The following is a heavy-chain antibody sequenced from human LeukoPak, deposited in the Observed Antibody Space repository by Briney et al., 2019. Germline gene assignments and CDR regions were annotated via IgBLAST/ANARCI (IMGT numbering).Heavy chain of an antibody. V-gene: IGHV4-59*01. CDR2: IYYSGNT. J-gene: IGHJ6*03. D-gene: IGHD1-1*01. Sequence: SIGSYYWIWIRQPPGKGPEWLGTIYYSGNTKYNSSLKSRVSILADTSNNQFSLRLSSVTAADTAVYYCAREGLTTIGVIDVWGKGTTVTVSS. CDR3: AREGLTTIGVIDV. CDR1: SIGSYY.